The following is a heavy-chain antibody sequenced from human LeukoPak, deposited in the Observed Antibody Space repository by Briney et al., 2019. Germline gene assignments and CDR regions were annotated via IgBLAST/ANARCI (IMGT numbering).Heavy chain of an antibody. CDR3: AKVRSLNWFDP. J-gene: IGHJ5*02. CDR2: ISGSGGST. CDR1: GFSFSSYV. V-gene: IGHV3-23*01. Sequence: GGSLRLSCAASGFSFSSYVMSWVRQAPGKGLEWVSGISGSGGSTYYADSVKGRFTISRDNSKNTLYLQMNSLRDEDTAVYHCAKVRSLNWFDPWGQGTLVTVSP.